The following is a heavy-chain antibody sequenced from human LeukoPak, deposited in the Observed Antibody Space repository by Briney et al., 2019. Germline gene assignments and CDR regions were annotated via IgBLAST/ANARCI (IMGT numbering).Heavy chain of an antibody. J-gene: IGHJ4*02. D-gene: IGHD1-26*01. Sequence: PGGSLRXSCAASGFTFSTYGMSWVRQAPGKGLEWVSAISGNGGSTYYADSVKGRFTISRDNSKNTLSLQMNSLRDEDTAVYYCAKXHGSYYKDYFDYWGQGTLVTVSS. CDR2: ISGNGGST. CDR1: GFTFSTYG. CDR3: AKXHGSYYKDYFDY. V-gene: IGHV3-23*01.